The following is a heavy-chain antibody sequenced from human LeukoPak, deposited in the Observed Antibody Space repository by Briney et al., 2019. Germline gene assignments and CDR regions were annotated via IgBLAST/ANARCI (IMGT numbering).Heavy chain of an antibody. D-gene: IGHD2-21*01. V-gene: IGHV3-23*01. Sequence: GRSLRLSCLASGFTFSSYGMHWVRQAPGKGLEWVSAISGSGGSTYYADSVKGRFTISRDNSKNTLYLQMNSLRAEDTAVYYCAKNPILWWGTEAAFDIWGQGTMVTVSS. CDR3: AKNPILWWGTEAAFDI. J-gene: IGHJ3*02. CDR2: ISGSGGST. CDR1: GFTFSSYG.